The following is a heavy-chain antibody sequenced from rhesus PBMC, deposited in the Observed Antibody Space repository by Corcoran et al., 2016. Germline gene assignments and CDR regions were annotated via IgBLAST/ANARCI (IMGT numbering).Heavy chain of an antibody. CDR2: ARYSDN. D-gene: IGHD3-3*01. V-gene: IGHV5S1*01. CDR1: GYSVTSSW. J-gene: IGHJ4*01. CDR3: AKVPGYNIWTGYSGYFDY. Sequence: EVQLVQSGAEVKRPGESLRISCKTSGYSVTSSWISYARYSDNSSTPPFPGHVTISADKSISTTYLQWSILKAADTATYYCAKVPGYNIWTGYSGYFDYWGQGVLVTVSS.